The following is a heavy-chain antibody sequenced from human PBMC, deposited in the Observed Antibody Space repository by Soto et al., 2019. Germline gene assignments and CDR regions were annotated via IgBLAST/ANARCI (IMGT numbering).Heavy chain of an antibody. J-gene: IGHJ4*02. CDR1: GFTFSSYG. CDR2: ISYDGSTK. Sequence: QVQLVESGGGVVQPGRSLRLSCAASGFTFSSYGMHWVRQAPGKGLEWVAFISYDGSTKYYADSVKGRFTISRDNSKNTLYLQMSSLRAKDTAVYYCEKVPSNGWHYFDYWGQGTLVTVSS. D-gene: IGHD6-19*01. CDR3: EKVPSNGWHYFDY. V-gene: IGHV3-30*18.